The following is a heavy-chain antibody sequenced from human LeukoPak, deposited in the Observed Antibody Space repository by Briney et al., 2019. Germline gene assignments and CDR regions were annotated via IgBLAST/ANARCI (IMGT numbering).Heavy chain of an antibody. V-gene: IGHV3-30*03. CDR1: GFTFSSYG. CDR2: ISYDGSNK. CDR3: ARDPSGYWYGYYMDV. D-gene: IGHD2-8*02. Sequence: GGSLRLSCAASGFTFSSYGMHWVRQAPGKGLEWVAVISYDGSNKYYADSVKGRFTISRDNAKNSLYLQMNSLRAEDTAVYYCARDPSGYWYGYYMDVWGKGTTVTISS. J-gene: IGHJ6*03.